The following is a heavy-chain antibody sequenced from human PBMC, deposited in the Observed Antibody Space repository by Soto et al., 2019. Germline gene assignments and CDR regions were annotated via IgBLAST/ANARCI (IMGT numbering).Heavy chain of an antibody. Sequence: PGGSLRLSCAASGFTFSDYYMSWIRQAPGKGLEWLSYISGSSDNTNYADSVKGRFTTSRDNAKKSLYLEMNSLRAEDTAVYYCATITMMTWGQGTLVTVSS. D-gene: IGHD3-22*01. CDR2: ISGSSDNT. CDR3: ATITMMT. J-gene: IGHJ5*02. V-gene: IGHV3-11*06. CDR1: GFTFSDYY.